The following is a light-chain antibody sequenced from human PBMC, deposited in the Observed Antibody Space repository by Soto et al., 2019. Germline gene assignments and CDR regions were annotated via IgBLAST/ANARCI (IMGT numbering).Light chain of an antibody. CDR1: SSDVGSYHL. V-gene: IGLV2-23*01. J-gene: IGLJ2*01. CDR2: EDI. Sequence: QSALTQPASVSGSPGQSITMTCTRTSSDVGSYHLVSWYQQSPGKAPKLIIYEDIERPSGVSDRFSGSKSGNTASLTISGLQAEDEADYYCCSYGGHYTYVVIGGGTKVTVL. CDR3: CSYGGHYTYVV.